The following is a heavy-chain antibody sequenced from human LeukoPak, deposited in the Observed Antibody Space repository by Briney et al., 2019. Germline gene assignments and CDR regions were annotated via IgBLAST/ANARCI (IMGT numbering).Heavy chain of an antibody. V-gene: IGHV3-23*01. Sequence: GGSLRLSCAASGFTFSSYAMNWVRQEPRKGLEWVSFISGSGDTTYYADSVKGRFTISRDSSKNTLYLQMNSLRAEDTAVYYCAKSRGESRGASNYWGQGTLVTVSS. CDR2: ISGSGDTT. CDR1: GFTFSSYA. D-gene: IGHD1-26*01. CDR3: AKSRGESRGASNY. J-gene: IGHJ4*02.